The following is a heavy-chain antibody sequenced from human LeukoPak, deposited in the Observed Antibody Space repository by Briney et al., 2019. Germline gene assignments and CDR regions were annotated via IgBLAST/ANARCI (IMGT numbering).Heavy chain of an antibody. CDR2: INPNTGNT. CDR3: ARDPRTTVFGTYRYYYMDV. V-gene: IGHV1-2*02. Sequence: EASVKVSCKASGYTFTDYYIHWVRQAPGQRLEWMGWINPNTGNTNFAQKFQDRVTVTRDTSITTAYIDLSRLTSDDTAVYYCARDPRTTVFGTYRYYYMDVWGKGTTVIVSS. J-gene: IGHJ6*03. D-gene: IGHD3-3*01. CDR1: GYTFTDYY.